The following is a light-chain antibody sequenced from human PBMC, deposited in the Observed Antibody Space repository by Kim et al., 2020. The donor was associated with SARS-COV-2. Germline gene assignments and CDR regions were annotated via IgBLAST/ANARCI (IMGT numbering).Light chain of an antibody. CDR1: QNLHIW. J-gene: IGKJ1*01. CDR2: KAS. Sequence: ASIGDRVTISCRASQNLHIWLAWFQQKPGKAPRVLMYKASTLESVVPSRFSGSGSGTEFTLTINSLQPDDSATYYCQQYDVHPETFGQGTKVDIK. V-gene: IGKV1-5*03. CDR3: QQYDVHPET.